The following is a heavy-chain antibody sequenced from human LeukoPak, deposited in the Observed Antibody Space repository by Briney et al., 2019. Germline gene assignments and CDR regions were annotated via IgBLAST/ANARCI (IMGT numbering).Heavy chain of an antibody. Sequence: NTSGTLSLTCAVSGGSISSSNWWSWVRLPPGKGLEWSGEIYHSGSTNYNPSLKSRVTISVDKSKNQFSLKLSSVTAADTAVYYCASGGIAAAGAEYFHHWGQGTLVTVSS. J-gene: IGHJ1*01. CDR1: GGSISSSNW. D-gene: IGHD6-13*01. V-gene: IGHV4-4*02. CDR3: ASGGIAAAGAEYFHH. CDR2: IYHSGST.